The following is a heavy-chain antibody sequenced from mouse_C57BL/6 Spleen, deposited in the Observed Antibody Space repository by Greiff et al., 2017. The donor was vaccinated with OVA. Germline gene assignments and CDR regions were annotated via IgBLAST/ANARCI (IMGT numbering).Heavy chain of an antibody. Sequence: QVQLQQSGAELVRPGTSVKVSCKASGYAFTNYLIEWVKQRPGQGLEWIGVINPGSGGTNYNEKFKGKATLTADKSSSTAYMQLSSLTSEDSAVYICARGSSYGYAMDYWGQGTSVTVSS. CDR1: GYAFTNYL. V-gene: IGHV1-54*01. D-gene: IGHD1-1*01. CDR2: INPGSGGT. J-gene: IGHJ4*01. CDR3: ARGSSYGYAMDY.